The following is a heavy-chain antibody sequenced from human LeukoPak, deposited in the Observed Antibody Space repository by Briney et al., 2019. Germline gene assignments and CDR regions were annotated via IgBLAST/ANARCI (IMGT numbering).Heavy chain of an antibody. CDR1: GYTFTVYY. V-gene: IGHV1-2*02. CDR3: ARAPMIVVVFPPRLDF. Sequence: ASVKVSFTPSGYTFTVYYMHWVRQAPGQGLEWMGWINPNTGGTNYAQKFQGRVTMTSDTSISTAYMELSSLKSDDTAMYYCARAPMIVVVFPPRLDFWGQGTLVTVSS. J-gene: IGHJ4*02. D-gene: IGHD3-22*01. CDR2: INPNTGGT.